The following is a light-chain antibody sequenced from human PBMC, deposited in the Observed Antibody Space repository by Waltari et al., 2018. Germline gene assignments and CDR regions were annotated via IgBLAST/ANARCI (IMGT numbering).Light chain of an antibody. CDR3: ASYIGRNIRV. Sequence: QAALTQPASVFVSPGQSITITCSGSRSVIGAYARVSWYQQHPGKAPKLMTYDVSKRPSGVSDRFSGSKSGNTASLTISGLQAEDEADYYCASYIGRNIRVFGTGTMVTVL. CDR1: RSVIGAYAR. J-gene: IGLJ1*01. CDR2: DVS. V-gene: IGLV2-14*01.